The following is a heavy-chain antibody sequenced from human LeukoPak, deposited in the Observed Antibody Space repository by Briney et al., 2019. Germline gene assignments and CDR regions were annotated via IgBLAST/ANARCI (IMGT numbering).Heavy chain of an antibody. CDR3: ARGPYGSGSYYFDY. CDR2: ISSSSSYI. J-gene: IGHJ4*02. CDR1: GFTFSSYS. D-gene: IGHD3-10*01. V-gene: IGHV3-21*01. Sequence: PGGSLRLSCAASGFTFSSYSMNWVRQAPGKGLEWVSSISSSSSYIYYADSVKGRFTISRDNAKNSLYLQMKSLRVEDTAVYYCARGPYGSGSYYFDYWGQGTLVTVSS.